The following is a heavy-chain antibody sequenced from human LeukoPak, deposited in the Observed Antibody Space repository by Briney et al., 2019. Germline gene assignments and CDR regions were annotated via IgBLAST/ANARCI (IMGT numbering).Heavy chain of an antibody. CDR2: ISSSSSYI. Sequence: GGSLRLSCAASGFTFSSYSMNWVRQAPGKGLEWVSSISSSSSYIYYADSVKGRFTISRDNAKNSLYLQMNSLRAEDTAVYYYARTHCSSTSCYSHNWFDPWGQGTLVTVSS. D-gene: IGHD2-2*02. V-gene: IGHV3-21*01. J-gene: IGHJ5*02. CDR3: ARTHCSSTSCYSHNWFDP. CDR1: GFTFSSYS.